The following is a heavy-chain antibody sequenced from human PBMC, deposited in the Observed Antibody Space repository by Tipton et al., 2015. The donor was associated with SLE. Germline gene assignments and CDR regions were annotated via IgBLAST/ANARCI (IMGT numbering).Heavy chain of an antibody. J-gene: IGHJ3*02. CDR3: ARRGWVDAFDI. CDR1: GDSISPYY. D-gene: IGHD6-19*01. CDR2: VYYSGIT. V-gene: IGHV4-59*12. Sequence: TLSLTCNVSGDSISPYYWSWIRQPPGKGLEWIAYVYYSGITKYNPSLNSRVTISLDTSKKQFSLKLTSVTAADTAVYYCARRGWVDAFDICGQGTMVIVSS.